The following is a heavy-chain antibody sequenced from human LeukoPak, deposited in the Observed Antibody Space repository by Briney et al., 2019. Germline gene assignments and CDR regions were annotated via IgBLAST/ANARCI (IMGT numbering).Heavy chain of an antibody. V-gene: IGHV3-74*01. CDR2: INSDGINT. D-gene: IGHD3-10*02. CDR1: GFTFSNYW. J-gene: IGHJ6*04. Sequence: GGSLRLSCAASGFTFSNYWMHWVRQSPGKGLVWVSRINSDGINTSYADSVKGRFTISRDNAKNSLYLQMNSLRAEDTAVYCCAELGITMIGGVWGKGTTVTISS. CDR3: AELGITMIGGV.